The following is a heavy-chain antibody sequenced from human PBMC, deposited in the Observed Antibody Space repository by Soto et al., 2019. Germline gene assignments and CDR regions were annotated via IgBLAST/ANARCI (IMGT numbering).Heavy chain of an antibody. V-gene: IGHV3-53*04. CDR1: GFSVSATKY. CDR3: ARANDRNAFDM. J-gene: IGHJ3*02. Sequence: EVQLVESGGGLVQPGGSLRLSCVASGFSVSATKYMNWLRQAPDKGLEWVSVIYSGGTYYYADSVKGRFTISRHDSKNTLYLQMDSLRPEDTAVYICARANDRNAFDMWGQGTIVTVS. CDR2: IYSGGTY.